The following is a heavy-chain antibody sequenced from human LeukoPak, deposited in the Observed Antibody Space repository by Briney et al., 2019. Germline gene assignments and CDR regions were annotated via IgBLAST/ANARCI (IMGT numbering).Heavy chain of an antibody. J-gene: IGHJ4*02. Sequence: ASMKVSCKASGYTFTGYYMHWVRQAPGQGLEWMGIFNPSGSSTTYAQKFQGRVTMTRDTSTSIVYMELSSLGSEDTAVYYCARAGENYYDFYYWGQGTLVTVSS. CDR3: ARAGENYYDFYY. CDR1: GYTFTGYY. V-gene: IGHV1-46*01. D-gene: IGHD1-26*01. CDR2: FNPSGSST.